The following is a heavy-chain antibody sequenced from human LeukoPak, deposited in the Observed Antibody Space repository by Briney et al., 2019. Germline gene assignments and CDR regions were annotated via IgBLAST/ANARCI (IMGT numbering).Heavy chain of an antibody. V-gene: IGHV3-53*01. CDR2: IYRGGDT. Sequence: GGSLRLSCAASGFAVRDYYMSWVRQAPGKGLEWVSVIYRGGDTYNADSVKGRFTISRDDSKNTVYLQMNSLRAEDTAFYYCAKNTVLVATENWGQGTLVTVSS. CDR3: AKNTVLVATEN. J-gene: IGHJ4*02. D-gene: IGHD5-12*01. CDR1: GFAVRDYY.